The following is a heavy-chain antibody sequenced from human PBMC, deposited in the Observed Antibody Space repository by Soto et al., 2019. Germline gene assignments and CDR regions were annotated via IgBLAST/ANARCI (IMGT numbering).Heavy chain of an antibody. CDR1: GYPLTGYY. D-gene: IGHD2-15*01. Sequence: XSVKVSCTASGYPLTGYYMHWVRQSPGQGLEWMGWINPNSGGTNYAQKFQGRVTMTRDTSISTAYMELSRLRSDDTAVYYCARDQDVVVVAATGPFGYYYYGMDAWGQGTTVTVSS. CDR3: ARDQDVVVVAATGPFGYYYYGMDA. J-gene: IGHJ6*02. V-gene: IGHV1-2*02. CDR2: INPNSGGT.